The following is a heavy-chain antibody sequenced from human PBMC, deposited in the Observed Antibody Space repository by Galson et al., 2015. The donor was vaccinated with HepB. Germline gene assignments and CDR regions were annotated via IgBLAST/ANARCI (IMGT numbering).Heavy chain of an antibody. CDR2: VSFGGDNI. J-gene: IGHJ4*02. CDR1: GFTFGEHA. D-gene: IGHD3-3*01. Sequence: ALRLSCAASGFTFGEHAMHWVRQAPGKGLEWVAVVSFGGDNIYDADSVKGRFTVSRENSKNMLYLQMNSLRLEDTAIYYCAKDGGSGLRYLEWVVSGNYFDHWGQGSLVTVSS. V-gene: IGHV3-30*04. CDR3: AKDGGSGLRYLEWVVSGNYFDH.